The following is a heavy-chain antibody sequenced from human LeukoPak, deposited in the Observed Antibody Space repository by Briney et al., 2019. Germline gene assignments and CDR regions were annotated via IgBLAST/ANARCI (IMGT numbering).Heavy chain of an antibody. CDR1: GYTFTSYY. CDR3: ARVPETRFFFDY. Sequence: GASVKVSCKASGYTFTSYYMHWVRQAPGQGLEWMGIINPSGGSTSYAQKFQGRVTITADKSTSTAYMELSSLRSEDTAVYYCARVPETRFFFDYWGQGTLVTVSS. D-gene: IGHD3-3*01. CDR2: INPSGGST. J-gene: IGHJ4*02. V-gene: IGHV1-46*01.